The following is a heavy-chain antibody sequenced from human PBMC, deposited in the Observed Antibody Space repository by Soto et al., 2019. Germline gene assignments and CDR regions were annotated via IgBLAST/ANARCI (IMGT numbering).Heavy chain of an antibody. J-gene: IGHJ4*02. CDR1: GGTFSSYA. Sequence: QVQLVQSGAEVQKPGSSVKVSCKASGGTFSSYAISWVRQAPGQGLEWMGGIIPIFGTANYAQKFQGRVTITADESTSTASMELSSLRSEDTAVYYCARGEASGSGWAIIDYWGQGTRVTVPS. CDR3: ARGEASGSGWAIIDY. V-gene: IGHV1-69*12. D-gene: IGHD3-22*01. CDR2: IIPIFGTA.